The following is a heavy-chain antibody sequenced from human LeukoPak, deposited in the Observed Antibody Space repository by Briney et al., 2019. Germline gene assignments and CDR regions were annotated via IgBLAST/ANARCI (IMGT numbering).Heavy chain of an antibody. J-gene: IGHJ4*02. V-gene: IGHV3-7*01. CDR2: IKEHGGEK. CDR3: AKDLLKYIVATIGGSDY. CDR1: GFTFSTYW. Sequence: PGGSLRLSCAASGFTFSTYWMSWVRQAPGKGLEWVANIKEHGGEKYYVDSVKGRFTISRDNAKNSLYLQMNSLRAEDTAVYYCAKDLLKYIVATIGGSDYWGQGTLVTVSS. D-gene: IGHD5-12*01.